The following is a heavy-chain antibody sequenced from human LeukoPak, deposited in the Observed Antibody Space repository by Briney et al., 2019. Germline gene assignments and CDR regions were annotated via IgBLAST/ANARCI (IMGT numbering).Heavy chain of an antibody. CDR2: ISGSGDRT. Sequence: GRSLRLSCAASGFTFGSYAMSWVRQAPGKGLEWVSVISGSGDRTYYADSVKGRFTISRDNSKNTLYLQMNSLRVEDTAVYYCAKPLNYYGSGRYYNYDYWGQGTLVTVSS. V-gene: IGHV3-23*01. J-gene: IGHJ4*02. CDR3: AKPLNYYGSGRYYNYDY. D-gene: IGHD3-10*01. CDR1: GFTFGSYA.